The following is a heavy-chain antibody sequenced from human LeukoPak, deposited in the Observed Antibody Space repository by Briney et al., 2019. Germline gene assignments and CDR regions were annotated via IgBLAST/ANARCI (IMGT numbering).Heavy chain of an antibody. Sequence: GGSLRLSCAASGFTFSTYAMSWVRQAPGKGLEWVSSINFSGGSTYYADSVKGRFTISRDNSMNTLYLQMGSLRAEDTAVFYCARGAGDAWFDPWGQGTLVIVSS. CDR2: INFSGGST. CDR3: ARGAGDAWFDP. D-gene: IGHD6-13*01. V-gene: IGHV3-23*01. CDR1: GFTFSTYA. J-gene: IGHJ5*02.